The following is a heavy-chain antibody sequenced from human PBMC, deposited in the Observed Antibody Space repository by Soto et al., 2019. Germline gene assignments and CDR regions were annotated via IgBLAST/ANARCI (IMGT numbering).Heavy chain of an antibody. CDR1: GFTFNSFA. J-gene: IGHJ4*02. Sequence: GGSLRLSCAASGFTFNSFAMTWVRQAPGKGLEWVSIISSSGDGKYYVDSVKGRFTISRDNGKNSLYLEMHSLRAEDTAVYYCARESEDLTSNFDYWGQGTLVTVSS. CDR2: ISSSGDGK. V-gene: IGHV3-23*01. CDR3: ARESEDLTSNFDY.